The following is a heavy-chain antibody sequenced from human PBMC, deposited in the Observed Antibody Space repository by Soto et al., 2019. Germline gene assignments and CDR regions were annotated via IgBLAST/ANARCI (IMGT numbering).Heavy chain of an antibody. Sequence: GGSLRLSCAASGFTFSSYAFSWGRQAPGKGLEWVSAISGSGGSTYYADSVKGRFTISRDNSKNTLYLQMNSLRAEDTAVYYCAVRGVNYYFDYWGQGTLVTVSS. V-gene: IGHV3-23*01. CDR1: GFTFSSYA. J-gene: IGHJ4*02. D-gene: IGHD3-10*01. CDR3: AVRGVNYYFDY. CDR2: ISGSGGST.